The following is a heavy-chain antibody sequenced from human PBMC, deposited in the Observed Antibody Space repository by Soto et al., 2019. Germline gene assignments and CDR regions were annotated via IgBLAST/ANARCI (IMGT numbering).Heavy chain of an antibody. Sequence: PGESLKISCKGSGYSFTSYWIGWVRQMPGKGLEWMGIIYPGDSDTRYSPSFKGQVTISADKSISTAYLQWSSLKASDTAMYYCARHKGYDSSGYDNAFDIWGQGTMVTVSS. D-gene: IGHD3-22*01. CDR1: GYSFTSYW. CDR2: IYPGDSDT. V-gene: IGHV5-51*01. J-gene: IGHJ3*02. CDR3: ARHKGYDSSGYDNAFDI.